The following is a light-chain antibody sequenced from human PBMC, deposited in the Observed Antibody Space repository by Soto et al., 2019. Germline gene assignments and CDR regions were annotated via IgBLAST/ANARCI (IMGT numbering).Light chain of an antibody. CDR2: KAS. CDR1: QSISSW. J-gene: IGKJ1*01. CDR3: QQYNSYWT. V-gene: IGKV1-5*03. Sequence: DIQMTQSPSTLSASVGDRVTITCRASQSISSWLAWYQQKPGKAPKLLIYKASNLESGVPPRFSGSGSGTEFTLPISSLQPDDFATYYCQQYNSYWTFGQGTKVEIK.